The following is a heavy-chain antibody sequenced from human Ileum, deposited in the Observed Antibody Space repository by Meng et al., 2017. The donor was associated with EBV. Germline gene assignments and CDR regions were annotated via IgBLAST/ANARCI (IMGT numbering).Heavy chain of an antibody. J-gene: IGHJ4*02. Sequence: GQLQESGPGLVKPSGTLSLTCAASGGSISSSNWWSWVRQPPGKGLEWIGEIYHSGSTNYNPSLKSRVTISVDKPKNQFSLNLSSVTAADTAVYYCARVGQWLPIDYWGQGTLVTVSS. CDR1: GGSISSSNW. CDR3: ARVGQWLPIDY. D-gene: IGHD6-19*01. CDR2: IYHSGST. V-gene: IGHV4-4*02.